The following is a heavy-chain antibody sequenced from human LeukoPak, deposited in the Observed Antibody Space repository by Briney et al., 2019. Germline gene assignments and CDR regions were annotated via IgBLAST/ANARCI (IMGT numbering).Heavy chain of an antibody. V-gene: IGHV4-34*01. CDR1: GGSFSGYH. CDR2: ISHRGST. J-gene: IGHJ4*02. Sequence: PSETLSLTCAVYGGSFSGYHRSWIRQPPGKGLEWIGEISHRGSTNYNPSLKSRVTMSVDTSKNQFSLKLSSVTAADTALYYCARGRGAARFVTIEFDYWGQGALVTVSS. CDR3: ARGRGAARFVTIEFDY. D-gene: IGHD6-6*01.